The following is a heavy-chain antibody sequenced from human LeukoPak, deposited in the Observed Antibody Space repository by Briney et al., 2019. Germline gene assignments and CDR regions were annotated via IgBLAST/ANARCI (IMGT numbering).Heavy chain of an antibody. D-gene: IGHD6-6*01. CDR1: GFTFSSYS. V-gene: IGHV3-21*01. J-gene: IGHJ5*02. CDR2: ISSSSSYI. Sequence: GGSLRLSCAASGFTFSSYSMNWVRQAPGKGLEWVSSISSSSSYIYYADSVKGRFTISRDNAKNSLYLQMNSLRAEDTAVHYCARDSAEDSSSSRFDPWGQGTLVTVSS. CDR3: ARDSAEDSSSSRFDP.